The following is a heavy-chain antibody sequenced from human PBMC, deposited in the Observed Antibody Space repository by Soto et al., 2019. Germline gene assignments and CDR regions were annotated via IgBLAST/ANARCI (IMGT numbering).Heavy chain of an antibody. Sequence: GGSLRLSCAASGFTFSSYWMSWVRQAPGKGLEWVANIKQDGSEKYYVDSVKGRFTISRENAKNSLYLQMNSLRAEDTAVYYCARENIVVVPAATHDAFDIWGQGTMVTVSS. CDR1: GFTFSSYW. CDR2: IKQDGSEK. D-gene: IGHD2-2*01. V-gene: IGHV3-7*01. CDR3: ARENIVVVPAATHDAFDI. J-gene: IGHJ3*02.